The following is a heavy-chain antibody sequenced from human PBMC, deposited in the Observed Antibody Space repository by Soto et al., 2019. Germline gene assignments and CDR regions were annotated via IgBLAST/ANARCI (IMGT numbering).Heavy chain of an antibody. CDR3: TRLDPYSSGYYFDY. CDR2: IRSKANSYAT. J-gene: IGHJ4*02. V-gene: IGHV3-73*01. CDR1: GFTFSGSA. D-gene: IGHD3-22*01. Sequence: GGSLRLSCAASGFTFSGSAMHWVRQASGKGLEWVGRIRSKANSYATAYAASVKGRFTISRDDSKNTAYLQMNSLKTEDTAVYYCTRLDPYSSGYYFDYWGQGTLVTVSS.